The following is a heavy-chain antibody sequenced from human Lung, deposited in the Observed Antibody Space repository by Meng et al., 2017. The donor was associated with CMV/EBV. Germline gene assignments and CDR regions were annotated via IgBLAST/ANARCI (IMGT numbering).Heavy chain of an antibody. J-gene: IGHJ3*02. CDR2: TYYRSRWYN. CDR1: GDSVSSNSAA. Sequence: SXAISGDSVSSNSAAWNWIRQSPSRGLEWLGRTYYRSRWYNDYAPSVKSRITINPDTSKNQFSLQLHPVTPEDTAVYYCVRDDGMGLDAFDIWGQGXLVTVSS. CDR3: VRDDGMGLDAFDI. V-gene: IGHV6-1*01. D-gene: IGHD3-16*01.